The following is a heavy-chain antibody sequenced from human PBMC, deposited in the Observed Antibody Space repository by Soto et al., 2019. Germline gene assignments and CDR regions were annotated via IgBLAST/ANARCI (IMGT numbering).Heavy chain of an antibody. Sequence: QITLKESGPTLVKPTQTLTLTCTFSGFSLSTSGVGVGWIRQPPGKALEWLALIYWDDDKRYSPSLKSRLTITTDTSKNQVVLTMTNMDPVDTATYYCAHRRLGIAVAGSYYFDYWGQGTLVTVSS. CDR3: AHRRLGIAVAGSYYFDY. J-gene: IGHJ4*02. CDR2: IYWDDDK. D-gene: IGHD6-19*01. V-gene: IGHV2-5*02. CDR1: GFSLSTSGVG.